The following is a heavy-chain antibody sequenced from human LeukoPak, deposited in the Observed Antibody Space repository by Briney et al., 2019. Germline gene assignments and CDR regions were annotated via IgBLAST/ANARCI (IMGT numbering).Heavy chain of an antibody. CDR3: ANGDKKTALQQQLNY. Sequence: PGGSLRLSCEASGFTFSTYSMNWVRQAPGKGLEWVSYISGDSSITFYADSVKGRFTISRDNAKNSLYLQMNSLRAEDTAVYYCANGDKKTALQQQLNYWGQGTLVTVSS. J-gene: IGHJ4*02. CDR2: ISGDSSIT. D-gene: IGHD6-13*01. CDR1: GFTFSTYS. V-gene: IGHV3-48*04.